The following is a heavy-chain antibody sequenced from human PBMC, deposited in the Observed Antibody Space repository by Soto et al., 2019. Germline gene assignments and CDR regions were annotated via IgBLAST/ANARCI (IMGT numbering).Heavy chain of an antibody. CDR1: GFAFIGST. J-gene: IGHJ6*02. CDR3: FRENYFSYHGMDV. V-gene: IGHV3-73*01. CDR2: IRSKANSYAT. Sequence: PWGSLRLSCAGSGFAFIGSTIHCFRHSSLKCLEWVGRIRSKANSYATAYAASVKGRFIISRDDSKTTAYLQMSSLKIEDTAVYYCFRENYFSYHGMDVWGQGTTVTVSS.